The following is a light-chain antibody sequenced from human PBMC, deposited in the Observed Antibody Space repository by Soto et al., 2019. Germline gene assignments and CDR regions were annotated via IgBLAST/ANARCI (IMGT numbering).Light chain of an antibody. V-gene: IGLV1-44*01. CDR2: RNH. CDR1: RSNIGTYA. J-gene: IGLJ2*01. CDR3: AAWDDSLRAVV. Sequence: QSVLTQSPSASATPGQRVTISCSGGRSNIGTYAVNWYQQLPGTARTFLIFRNHQRHSGVPDRFSGSKSGTSASLAISGPQSEDEDDYYCAAWDDSLRAVVFGGGTKLTVL.